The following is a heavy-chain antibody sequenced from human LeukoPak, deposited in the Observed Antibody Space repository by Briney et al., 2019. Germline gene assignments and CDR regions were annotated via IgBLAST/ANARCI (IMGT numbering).Heavy chain of an antibody. J-gene: IGHJ4*02. CDR3: ARDPAMGNY. D-gene: IGHD5-18*01. CDR1: GFTFSSFW. V-gene: IGHV3-7*03. Sequence: GGSLRLSCAASGFTFSSFWMSWVRQARGKGLEWVANIKQDGSEKYYVDSVKGRFTISRDNAKYSLYLQMNSLRAEDTAVYYCARDPAMGNYWGQGTLVTVSS. CDR2: IKQDGSEK.